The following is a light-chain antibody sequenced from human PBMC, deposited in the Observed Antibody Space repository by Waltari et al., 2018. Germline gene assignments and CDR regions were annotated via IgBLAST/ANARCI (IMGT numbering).Light chain of an antibody. CDR2: KVS. CDR1: QSLVYSDGKTY. CDR3: IQGTHWPYT. Sequence: DVVMTQSPLSLPVTLGQPASISCRSSQSLVYSDGKTYLNWFQQRPGQSPRRLFYKVSDRDSGVPDRFSGSGSGTDFTLKISRVEAEDVGVYYCIQGTHWPYTFGQGTKLEIK. J-gene: IGKJ2*01. V-gene: IGKV2-30*01.